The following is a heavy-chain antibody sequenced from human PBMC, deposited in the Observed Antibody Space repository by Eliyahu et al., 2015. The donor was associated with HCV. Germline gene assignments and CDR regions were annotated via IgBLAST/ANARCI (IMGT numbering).Heavy chain of an antibody. CDR1: GGXIPXYX. CDR3: ASGGGGIAVAGTGGWFDP. CDR2: IXYSGSA. Sequence: QVQLQESGPGLVKPSETLSLTCTVXGGXIPXYXGSWIRQPPGKGLEWIGYIXYSGSANYNPSLKSRVTISVDTSKNQFSLNLTSVTAADTAVYYCASGGGGIAVAGTGGWFDPWGQGTLVTVSS. J-gene: IGHJ5*02. D-gene: IGHD6-19*01. V-gene: IGHV4-59*01.